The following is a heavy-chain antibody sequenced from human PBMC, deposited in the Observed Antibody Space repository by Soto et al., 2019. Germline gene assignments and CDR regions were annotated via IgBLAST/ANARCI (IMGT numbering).Heavy chain of an antibody. J-gene: IGHJ4*02. D-gene: IGHD6-13*01. Sequence: SETLSLTCTVSDASMKSSGQYWGWIRQPPGKALEWIGSVSDSGSTYYNLSLKSRVTISVDKSKNQFSLKLSSVTAADTAAYYCARHSAAEIFDYWGQGTQVTVSS. CDR1: DASMKSSGQY. V-gene: IGHV4-39*01. CDR3: ARHSAAEIFDY. CDR2: VSDSGST.